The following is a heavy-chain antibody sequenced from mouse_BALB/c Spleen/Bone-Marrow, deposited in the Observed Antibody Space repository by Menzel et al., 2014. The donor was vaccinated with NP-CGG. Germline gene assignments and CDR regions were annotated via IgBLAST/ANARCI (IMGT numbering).Heavy chain of an antibody. D-gene: IGHD1-1*01. CDR1: GFDFSRYW. V-gene: IGHV4-1*02. J-gene: IGHJ4*01. CDR2: INPESSTI. CDR3: ARLGYYGMMAF. Sequence: DVMLVESGGGLVLPGGSLKLSCAVSGFDFSRYWMSWVRQAPGKGLEWIGEINPESSTINYTPSLKDKFIISRDNAKNTLYLQMSKVRSEDTALYYCARLGYYGMMAFWGQGTSVTVSS.